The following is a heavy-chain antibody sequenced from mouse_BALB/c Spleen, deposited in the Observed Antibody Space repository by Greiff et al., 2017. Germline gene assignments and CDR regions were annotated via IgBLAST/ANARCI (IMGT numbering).Heavy chain of an antibody. Sequence: VMLVESGAELMKPGASVKISCKATGYTFSSYWIEWVKQRPGHGLEWIGEILPGSGSTNYNEKFKGKATFTADTSSNTAYMQLSSLTSEDSAVYYCAKVHYAMDYWGQGTSVTVSS. CDR2: ILPGSGST. CDR1: GYTFSSYW. CDR3: AKVHYAMDY. D-gene: IGHD2-14*01. J-gene: IGHJ4*01. V-gene: IGHV1-9*01.